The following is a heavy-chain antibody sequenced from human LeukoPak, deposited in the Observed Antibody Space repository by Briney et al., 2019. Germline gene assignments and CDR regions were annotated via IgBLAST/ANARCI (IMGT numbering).Heavy chain of an antibody. V-gene: IGHV4-39*07. CDR3: TRGDYYYDSSGYKPYNWSDP. CDR1: GGSISSSSYY. J-gene: IGHJ5*02. CDR2: IYYSGST. Sequence: SETLSLTCTVSGGSISSSSYYWGWIRQPPGKGLEWIGSIYYSGSTYYNPSLKSRVTISVDTSKNQFSLKLSSVTAADTAVYYCTRGDYYYDSSGYKPYNWSDPWGQGTLVTVSS. D-gene: IGHD3-22*01.